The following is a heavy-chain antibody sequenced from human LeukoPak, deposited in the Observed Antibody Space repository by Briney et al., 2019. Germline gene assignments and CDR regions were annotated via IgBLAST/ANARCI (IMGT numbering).Heavy chain of an antibody. Sequence: GGSLRLSCAASGFTFSSYSMNWVRQAPGKGLEWVSSIRTSRSYIYYADSVKGRFTISRDNSKNTLYLQMNSLRAEDTAVYYCARDGHGTLPFDFWGQGTLVTVSS. J-gene: IGHJ4*02. CDR2: IRTSRSYI. V-gene: IGHV3-21*01. CDR1: GFTFSSYS. D-gene: IGHD1-26*01. CDR3: ARDGHGTLPFDF.